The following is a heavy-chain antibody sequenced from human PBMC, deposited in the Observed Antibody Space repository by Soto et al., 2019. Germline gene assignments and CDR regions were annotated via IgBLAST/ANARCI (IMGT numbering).Heavy chain of an antibody. D-gene: IGHD1-20*01. J-gene: IGHJ5*02. Sequence: SETLSLTCAVYGGSFSGYYWSWIRQPPGKGLEWIGEINHSGSTNYNPSLKSRVTISVDTSKKQFSLKLSSVTAADTAVYYCARVGNWNDESAWFDPWGQGTLVTSPQ. V-gene: IGHV4-34*01. CDR2: INHSGST. CDR1: GGSFSGYY. CDR3: ARVGNWNDESAWFDP.